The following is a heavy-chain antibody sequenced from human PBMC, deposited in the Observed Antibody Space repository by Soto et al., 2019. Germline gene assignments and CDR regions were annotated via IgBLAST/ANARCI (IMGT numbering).Heavy chain of an antibody. CDR2: IDYDDVNK. CDR3: VSWVSAHFDY. CDR1: GFTFSNYA. J-gene: IGHJ4*02. Sequence: XGSLRLSCAASGFTFSNYAMNWVRQAPGKGLEWVSTIDYDDVNKHYADSVKGRSTVSRDNSKDTVDLQMNSLGAEDTAVYYFVSWVSAHFDYWGQGTLVTVSS. V-gene: IGHV3-23*01. D-gene: IGHD2-8*01.